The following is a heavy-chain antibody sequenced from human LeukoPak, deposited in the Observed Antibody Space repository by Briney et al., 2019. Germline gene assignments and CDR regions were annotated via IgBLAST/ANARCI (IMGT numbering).Heavy chain of an antibody. Sequence: GGSLRLSCATSGFTFSSYSKNWVRQAPGKGLEWVSYISYSGTKYYADSVRGRFTISRDNAENSLYLQMSSLRAEDTAVYYCARDPHSLDYWGQGTLVTVSS. CDR3: ARDPHSLDY. J-gene: IGHJ4*02. CDR2: ISYSGTK. CDR1: GFTFSSYS. D-gene: IGHD2-21*01. V-gene: IGHV3-48*01.